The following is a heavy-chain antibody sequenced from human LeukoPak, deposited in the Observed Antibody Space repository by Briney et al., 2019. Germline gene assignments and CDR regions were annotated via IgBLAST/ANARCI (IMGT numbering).Heavy chain of an antibody. Sequence: GGSLRLSCAASGFTFSNAWMSWVRQAPGKGLEWVGRIKSKTDGGTTDYAAPVKGRFTISRDDSKNTLYLQMNSLKTEDTAVYYCTTDPSREAAIIPNWGQGTLVTVSS. V-gene: IGHV3-15*01. CDR1: GFTFSNAW. CDR2: IKSKTDGGTT. J-gene: IGHJ4*02. D-gene: IGHD3-3*01. CDR3: TTDPSREAAIIPN.